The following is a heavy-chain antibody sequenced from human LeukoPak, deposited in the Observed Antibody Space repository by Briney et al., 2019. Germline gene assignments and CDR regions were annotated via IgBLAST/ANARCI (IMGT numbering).Heavy chain of an antibody. J-gene: IGHJ4*02. D-gene: IGHD2-21*01. CDR1: GFSFSDSV. Sequence: PGGSLRLSCVASGFSFSDSVIHWVRQAPGKGLEWVAAISHDVKTTYYADSAKGRFTISRDNSKNTLYLQMDSLRGEDTAVYYCAKDFRIGYSAHFDYWGQGALVTVSS. CDR3: AKDFRIGYSAHFDY. CDR2: ISHDVKTT. V-gene: IGHV3-30*04.